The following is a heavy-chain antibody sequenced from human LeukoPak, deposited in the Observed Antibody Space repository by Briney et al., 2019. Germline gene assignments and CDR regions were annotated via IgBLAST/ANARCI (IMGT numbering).Heavy chain of an antibody. D-gene: IGHD3-22*01. Sequence: GGSLRLSCAASGFTFSSYWTQWVRQAPGKGLVGVSRINSDGSSTSYADSVKGRFTISRDNAKNMLYLQMNSLRAEDTAVYYCARAGYDSTGYYWGHYYYMDVWGKGTTVTVSS. J-gene: IGHJ6*03. CDR1: GFTFSSYW. CDR2: INSDGSST. CDR3: ARAGYDSTGYYWGHYYYMDV. V-gene: IGHV3-74*01.